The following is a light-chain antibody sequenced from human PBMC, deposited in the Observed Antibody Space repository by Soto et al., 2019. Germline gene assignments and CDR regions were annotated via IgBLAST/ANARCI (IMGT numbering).Light chain of an antibody. CDR2: GVT. J-gene: IGLJ1*01. CDR3: SSYTSGSTLIV. CDR1: SGDVGTHNY. Sequence: QSALAQPASVSGSPGQSITISCTGASGDVGTHNYVSRYQQHPGKAPKLMIYGVTIRPSGISNRFSGSKSGNTASLTISGLQAEDEADYYCSSYTSGSTLIVFGTGTKVTVL. V-gene: IGLV2-14*01.